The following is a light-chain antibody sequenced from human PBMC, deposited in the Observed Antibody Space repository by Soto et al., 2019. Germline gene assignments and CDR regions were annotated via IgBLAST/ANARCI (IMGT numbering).Light chain of an antibody. Sequence: EVGLTQSPTTLSLAPGVRVTLSCRASQSVSSYLAWYQQKPGQAPRLLIYDASNRATGIPARFSGSGSGTDFTLTISSLEPEDFAVYYCQQYGSSPQTFGQGTKV. CDR2: DAS. J-gene: IGKJ1*01. CDR1: QSVSSY. V-gene: IGKV3-11*01. CDR3: QQYGSSPQT.